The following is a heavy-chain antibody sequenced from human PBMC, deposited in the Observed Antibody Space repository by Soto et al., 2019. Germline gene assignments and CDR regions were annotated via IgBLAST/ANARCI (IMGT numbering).Heavy chain of an antibody. V-gene: IGHV4-30-2*01. CDR2: IYHSGST. CDR1: GGSISSGGYS. D-gene: IGHD6-13*01. CDR3: ARGGIAPADYYYYGMDV. Sequence: QLQLQESGSGLVKPSQTLSLTCAVSGGSISSGGYSWSWIRQPPGKGLEWIGYIYHSGSTYYNPXLKSRVTISVXXSXNXXSLKLSSVTAADTAVYYCARGGIAPADYYYYGMDVWGQGTTVTVSS. J-gene: IGHJ6*02.